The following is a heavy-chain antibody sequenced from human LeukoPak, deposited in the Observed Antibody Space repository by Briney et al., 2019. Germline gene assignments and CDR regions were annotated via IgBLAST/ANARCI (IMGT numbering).Heavy chain of an antibody. CDR1: GFTFSSYA. CDR3: AKGFDSSGYYCFDFDY. D-gene: IGHD3-22*01. CDR2: ISGSGGST. Sequence: GGSLRLSCAASGFTFSSYAMSWVRQAPGKGLEWVSAISGSGGSTYYADSVKGRFTISRDNSKNTLYLQMNSLRAEDTAVYYCAKGFDSSGYYCFDFDYWGQGTLVTVSS. J-gene: IGHJ4*02. V-gene: IGHV3-23*01.